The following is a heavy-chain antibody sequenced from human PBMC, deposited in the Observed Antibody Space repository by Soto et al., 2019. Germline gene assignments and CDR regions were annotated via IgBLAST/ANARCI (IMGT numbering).Heavy chain of an antibody. CDR1: GFTFSTYA. J-gene: IGHJ3*02. Sequence: EVQLLESGGGLVQPGGSLRLSCAASGFTFSTYAMTWVRQAPGKGLEWVSGISDNGGTTYYADSVKGRFTISRDNSKSTLYLQMNSVRAEDTAVYYCAKGRGTGTTRLGAFDIWGQGTMVTVSS. CDR3: AKGRGTGTTRLGAFDI. CDR2: ISDNGGTT. D-gene: IGHD1-1*01. V-gene: IGHV3-23*01.